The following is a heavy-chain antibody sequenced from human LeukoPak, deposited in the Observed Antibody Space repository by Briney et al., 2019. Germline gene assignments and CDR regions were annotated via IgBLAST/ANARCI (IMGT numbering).Heavy chain of an antibody. CDR3: ATPLDYYDSSGYHQGGD. CDR2: INHNGNVN. J-gene: IGHJ4*02. CDR1: GFTFSSYW. Sequence: GGSLRLSCAASGFTFSSYWMNWARQAPGKGLEWVASINHNGNVNYYVDSVKGRFTISRDNAKNSLYLQMSNLRAEDTAVYYCATPLDYYDSSGYHQGGDWGQGTLVTVSS. D-gene: IGHD3-22*01. V-gene: IGHV3-7*03.